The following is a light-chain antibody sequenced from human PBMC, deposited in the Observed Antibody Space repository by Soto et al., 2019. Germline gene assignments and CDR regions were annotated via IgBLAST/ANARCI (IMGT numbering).Light chain of an antibody. CDR1: QSISCS. CDR3: QQYNGYWT. J-gene: IGKJ1*01. V-gene: IGKV1-5*03. CDR2: EAS. Sequence: DIQMTQSPSTLSASVGDRVTITCRASQSISCSLAWYQQKPGKAPKLLIYEASNLKSGVPSRFSGSGSGKEYTLTIRSLQPDDSASYYCQQYNGYWTFGQGTRVEIK.